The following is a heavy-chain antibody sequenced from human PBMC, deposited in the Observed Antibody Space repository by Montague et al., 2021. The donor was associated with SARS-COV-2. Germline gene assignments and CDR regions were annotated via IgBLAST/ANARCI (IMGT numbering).Heavy chain of an antibody. CDR1: GGSITNNIDY. V-gene: IGHV4-39*02. CDR3: ARDYGDYSYYYGLDV. Sequence: SETLSLTCTVSGGSITNNIDYWAWIRQPPGKGLEWIGSIYYTGNTYYNPSLKSRVTISVVTSKNHFTLKLSSVTAAETAVYYCARDYGDYSYYYGLDVWGQGTTVTVSS. J-gene: IGHJ6*02. CDR2: IYYTGNT. D-gene: IGHD4-17*01.